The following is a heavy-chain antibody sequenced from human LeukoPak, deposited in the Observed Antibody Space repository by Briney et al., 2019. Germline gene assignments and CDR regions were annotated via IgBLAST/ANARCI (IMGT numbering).Heavy chain of an antibody. CDR3: ARLSATWDY. Sequence: SETLSLTCAVSGGSISNYYWTWIRQPPGKGLEWIGYIYYSGSTYYNPSLKSRVTISVDTSKNQLSLKLSSVTAADTAVYYCARLSATWDYWGQGTLVTVSS. CDR2: IYYSGST. J-gene: IGHJ4*02. V-gene: IGHV4-59*08. D-gene: IGHD2-21*01. CDR1: GGSISNYY.